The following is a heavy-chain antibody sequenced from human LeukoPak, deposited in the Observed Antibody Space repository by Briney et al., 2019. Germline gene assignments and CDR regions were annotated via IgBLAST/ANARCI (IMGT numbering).Heavy chain of an antibody. V-gene: IGHV3-23*01. CDR3: AKFTSVGFWSGSYYMDV. CDR2: ISGSGGST. Sequence: GGSLRLSCAASGFTFSNYAMSWVRQAPGKGLEWVSGISGSGGSTHHADSVKGRFTVSRDNSKNTLYLQINSLRVEDTAVYYCAKFTSVGFWSGSYYMDVWGKGTTVTVSS. J-gene: IGHJ6*03. CDR1: GFTFSNYA. D-gene: IGHD3-3*01.